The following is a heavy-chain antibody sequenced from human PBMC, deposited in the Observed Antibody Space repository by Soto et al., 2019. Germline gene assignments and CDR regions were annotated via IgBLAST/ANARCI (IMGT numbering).Heavy chain of an antibody. D-gene: IGHD6-6*01. CDR1: GFTFSSDN. CDR3: ARDRSIAGTHDY. J-gene: IGHJ4*02. V-gene: IGHV3-48*02. CDR2: ITSSSRTI. Sequence: EVQLVESGGGLVQPGGSLRLSCTASGFTFSSDNMNWVRQAPGKGLEWVSYITSSSRTIYYADSVKGRFTISRDNAKNSLYLQMNSLRDEDTGVYYCARDRSIAGTHDYWCQGTLVTGSS.